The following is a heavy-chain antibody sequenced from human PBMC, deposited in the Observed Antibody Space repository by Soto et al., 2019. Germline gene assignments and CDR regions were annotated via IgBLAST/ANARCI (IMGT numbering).Heavy chain of an antibody. V-gene: IGHV3-21*01. CDR2: ISSSSSYI. Sequence: GGSLRLSCAASGFTFSSYSMNWVRQAPGKGLEWVSSISSSSSYIYYADSVKGRFTISRDNAKNSLYLQMNSLRAEDTAVYYCAREPDPPVSVDYWGQGTLVTVSS. CDR3: AREPDPPVSVDY. CDR1: GFTFSSYS. J-gene: IGHJ4*02. D-gene: IGHD6-19*01.